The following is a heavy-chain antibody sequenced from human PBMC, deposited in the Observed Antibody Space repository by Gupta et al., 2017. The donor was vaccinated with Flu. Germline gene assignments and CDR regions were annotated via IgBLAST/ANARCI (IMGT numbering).Heavy chain of an antibody. CDR1: GFDFDNYG. CDR2: IAHSGGGR. V-gene: IGHV3-30*03. CDR3: AREVVDYQFLENYYYYGMDV. J-gene: IGHJ6*01. D-gene: IGHD4-11*01. Sequence: QVHLEESGGGVVQSGTSLRLSCVASGFDFDNYGIHWVRQAPGKGLEWVAAIAHSGGGRHYADSAKGRFVISRESRKKTVFLQMNSLRPEDTATYYCAREVVDYQFLENYYYYGMDVWGQGTSVTVSS.